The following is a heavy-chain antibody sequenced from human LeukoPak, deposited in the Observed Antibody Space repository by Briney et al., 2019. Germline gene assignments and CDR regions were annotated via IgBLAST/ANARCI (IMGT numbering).Heavy chain of an antibody. J-gene: IGHJ4*02. D-gene: IGHD2-15*01. CDR1: GFTFSSYS. CDR2: ISSSSSYI. Sequence: GGSLRLSCAASGFTFSSYSMNWVRQAPGKGLEWVSSISSSSSYIYYADSVKGRFTISRDNAKNSLYLQVNSLRAEDTAVYYCAREVTPYYWGQGTLVTVSS. CDR3: AREVTPYY. V-gene: IGHV3-21*01.